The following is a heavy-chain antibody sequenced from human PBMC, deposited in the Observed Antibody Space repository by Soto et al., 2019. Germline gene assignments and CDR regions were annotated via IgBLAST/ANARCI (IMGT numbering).Heavy chain of an antibody. J-gene: IGHJ4*02. Sequence: EVQVVESGGGLVQPGGSLKLSCVASGFTFSNYWMSWVRQAPGKGLEWVANIRQDGSEKNFVASVKGRFTSSRDNAKNSVALQMNSLRAEDTAVYYCATTQSFDYWGQGTLVTVSS. V-gene: IGHV3-7*01. CDR3: ATTQSFDY. CDR2: IRQDGSEK. CDR1: GFTFSNYW.